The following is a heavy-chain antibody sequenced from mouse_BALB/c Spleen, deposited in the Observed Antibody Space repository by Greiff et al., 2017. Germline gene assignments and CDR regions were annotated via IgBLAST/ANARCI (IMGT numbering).Heavy chain of an antibody. V-gene: IGHV5-6-5*01. CDR3: AREGGSYYFDY. CDR1: GFTFSSYA. CDR2: ISSGGST. Sequence: EVQVVESGGGLVKPGGSLKLSCAASGFTFSSYAMSWVRQTPEKRLEWVASISSGGSTYYPDSVKGRFTISRDNARNILYLQMSSLRSEDTAMYYCAREGGSYYFDYWGQGTTLTVSS. J-gene: IGHJ2*01.